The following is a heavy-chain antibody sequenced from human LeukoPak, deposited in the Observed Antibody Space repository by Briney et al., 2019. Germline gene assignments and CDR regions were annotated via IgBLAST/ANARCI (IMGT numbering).Heavy chain of an antibody. J-gene: IGHJ6*03. CDR1: GYSISSGYY. D-gene: IGHD2-2*01. V-gene: IGHV4-38-2*02. CDR2: IYHSGST. CDR3: ARDGGPYCSSTSCYGGSYYYYMDV. Sequence: SETLSLTCTVSGYSISSGYYWGWIRQPPGKGLEWIGSIYHSGSTYYNPSLKSRVTISVDTSKNQFSLKLSSVTAADTAVYYCARDGGPYCSSTSCYGGSYYYYMDVWGKGTTVTVSS.